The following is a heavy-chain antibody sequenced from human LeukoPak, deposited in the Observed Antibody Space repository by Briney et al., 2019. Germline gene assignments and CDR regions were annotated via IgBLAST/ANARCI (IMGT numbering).Heavy chain of an antibody. J-gene: IGHJ6*03. CDR3: ARDRRRLRGSYYYYMDV. CDR2: ISYDGSNK. CDR1: GFTFSSYG. D-gene: IGHD1-26*01. V-gene: IGHV3-30*03. Sequence: GGSLRLSCAASGFTFSSYGMHWVRQAPGKGLAWVAVISYDGSNKYYADSVKGRFTISRDNSKNTLYLQMNSLRAEDTAVYYCARDRRRLRGSYYYYMDVWGKGTTVTVSS.